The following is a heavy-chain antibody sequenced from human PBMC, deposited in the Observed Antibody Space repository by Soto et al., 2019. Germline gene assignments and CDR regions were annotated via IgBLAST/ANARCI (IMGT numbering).Heavy chain of an antibody. CDR3: AAGGGLPRYF. Sequence: QLQLQESGSGLVKPSQTLSLTCAVSGGSISSGGYSWSWIRQPPGKGLDWIGYIYHSGSTYYNPSLKSRVSISVDRSQNQFSLKLSSVPAADTAVYYCAAGGGLPRYFWGQGTLVTVSS. CDR1: GGSISSGGYS. V-gene: IGHV4-30-2*01. CDR2: IYHSGST. D-gene: IGHD5-12*01. J-gene: IGHJ4*02.